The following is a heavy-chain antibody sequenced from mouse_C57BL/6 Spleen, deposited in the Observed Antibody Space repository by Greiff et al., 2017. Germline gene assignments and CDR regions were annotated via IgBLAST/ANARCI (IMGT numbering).Heavy chain of an antibody. J-gene: IGHJ1*03. D-gene: IGHD1-1*01. CDR3: ARRDYGSSHGGYFDV. Sequence: QVQLQQSGPELVKPGASVKISCKASGYAFSSSWMNWVKQRPGKGLEWIGRIYPGDGDTNYNGKFKGKATLTADKSSSTAYMQLSSLTSEDSAVYFYARRDYGSSHGGYFDVWGTGTTVTVSS. CDR1: GYAFSSSW. CDR2: IYPGDGDT. V-gene: IGHV1-82*01.